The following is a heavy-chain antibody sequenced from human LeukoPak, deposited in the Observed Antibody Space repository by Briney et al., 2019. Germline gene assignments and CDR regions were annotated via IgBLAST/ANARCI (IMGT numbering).Heavy chain of an antibody. Sequence: SQTLSLTCAVSGGSISSGGYSGSGIRQPPGKGLEWIEYIYHSGSTYYNPSLKSRVTISVDRSKNHFSLKLSSVTAADTAVYYCARAPGGDFWSGSQYFFDYWGQGTLLTVSS. CDR2: IYHSGST. J-gene: IGHJ4*02. V-gene: IGHV4-30-2*01. D-gene: IGHD3-3*01. CDR3: ARAPGGDFWSGSQYFFDY. CDR1: GGSISSGGYS.